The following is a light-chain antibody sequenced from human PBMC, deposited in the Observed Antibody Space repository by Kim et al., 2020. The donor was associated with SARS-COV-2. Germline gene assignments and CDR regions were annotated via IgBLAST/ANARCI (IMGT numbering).Light chain of an antibody. Sequence: SPGERATLSGRASQSVSSSYLAWDQQKPGQAPRLLIYSASSRAAGIPDRFSGSGSGTDFTLTISRLEPEDFALYHCQQYDNSLWTFGQGTKVDIK. J-gene: IGKJ1*01. CDR3: QQYDNSLWT. CDR2: SAS. CDR1: QSVSSSY. V-gene: IGKV3-20*01.